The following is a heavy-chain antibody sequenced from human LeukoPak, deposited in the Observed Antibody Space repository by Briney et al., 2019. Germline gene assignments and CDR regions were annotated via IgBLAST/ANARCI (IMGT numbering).Heavy chain of an antibody. CDR3: ARSGYSAGFDY. CDR2: IYYSGST. V-gene: IGHV4-59*01. J-gene: IGHJ4*02. CDR1: GGSLSSFY. D-gene: IGHD5-18*01. Sequence: SESLSLTCTLAGGSLSSFYWGWIRHPPGRGMGWTGYIYYSGSTNYNPSLQSRVTISVDTSKNQFSLKLSSVTAADTAVYYCARSGYSAGFDYWGQATLLTVSS.